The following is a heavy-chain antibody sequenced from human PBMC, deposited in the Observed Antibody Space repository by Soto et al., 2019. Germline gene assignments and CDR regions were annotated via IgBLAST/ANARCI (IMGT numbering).Heavy chain of an antibody. CDR3: ARGGSESDY. D-gene: IGHD3-16*01. Sequence: EVQLVKSGGGLVRPGGSLRLSCAASGFTFGHYRMTWVRQAPGKGLEWVANMKEDGSEKNYVDSVKGRFTISRDNAKNSLYLQMNSLRAEDTAMYYCARGGSESDYWGQGTLVTVSS. J-gene: IGHJ4*02. V-gene: IGHV3-7*01. CDR2: MKEDGSEK. CDR1: GFTFGHYR.